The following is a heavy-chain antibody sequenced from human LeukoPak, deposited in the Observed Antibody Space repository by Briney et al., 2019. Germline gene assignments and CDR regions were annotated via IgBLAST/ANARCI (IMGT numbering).Heavy chain of an antibody. J-gene: IGHJ4*02. CDR2: IKQDGSDK. CDR1: GFTFSTYW. CDR3: ARVIPVASRDY. V-gene: IGHV3-7*01. D-gene: IGHD2-2*01. Sequence: GGSLRLSCAASGFTFSTYWMSWVRQAPGKGLEWVANIKQDGSDKFYVDSVKGRFTISRDNAMNSMYLQMNSLRAEDTAVYYCARVIPVASRDYWGQGTLVTVSS.